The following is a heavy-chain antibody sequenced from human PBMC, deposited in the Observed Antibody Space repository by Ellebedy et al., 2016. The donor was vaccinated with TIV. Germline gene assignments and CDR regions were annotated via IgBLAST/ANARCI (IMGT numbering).Heavy chain of an antibody. D-gene: IGHD6-13*01. CDR2: IFYSGST. CDR3: ARIASGGRTLDY. J-gene: IGHJ4*02. Sequence: SETLSLICTVSGGSISSGGYYWSWIRQYPGKGLEWIGYIFYSGSTDYNPSLKSRVTISVDTSNNQFSLKLSSVTAADTAVYYCARIASGGRTLDYWGQGTLVTVSS. V-gene: IGHV4-31*03. CDR1: GGSISSGGYY.